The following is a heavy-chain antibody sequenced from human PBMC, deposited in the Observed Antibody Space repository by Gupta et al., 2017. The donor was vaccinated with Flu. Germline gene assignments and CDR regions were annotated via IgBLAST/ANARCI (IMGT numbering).Heavy chain of an antibody. Sequence: EVQLVESGGGLVKPGGSLRLSCAASGFTFSDYNMNWVRQAPGKGPEWGSSITYSSSFIYYADSVKGRFTISRDNAKNSLYLQMNGLRAEDTAVYYCARDSCSSTSCHEYWFDPWGQGTLVTVSS. V-gene: IGHV3-21*01. CDR1: GFTFSDYN. CDR3: ARDSCSSTSCHEYWFDP. D-gene: IGHD2-2*01. J-gene: IGHJ5*02. CDR2: ITYSSSFI.